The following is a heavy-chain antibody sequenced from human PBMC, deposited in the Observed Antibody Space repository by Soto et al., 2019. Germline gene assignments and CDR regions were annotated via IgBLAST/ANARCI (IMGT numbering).Heavy chain of an antibody. J-gene: IGHJ1*01. CDR2: INSDGSST. V-gene: IGHV3-74*01. Sequence: EVQLVESGGGLVQPGGSLRLSCTASGFTFSNYWMHWVRQVPGKGRVWVSRINSDGSSTTYAGSVTGRFTISRDHAKNTLYLQMLTAEDTAVYYCVRDLGSNWGQGTLVTVSS. CDR3: VRDLGSN. D-gene: IGHD3-10*01. CDR1: GFTFSNYW.